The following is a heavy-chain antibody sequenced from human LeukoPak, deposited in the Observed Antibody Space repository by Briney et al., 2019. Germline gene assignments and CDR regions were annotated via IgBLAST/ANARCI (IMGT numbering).Heavy chain of an antibody. CDR3: ARDPGVVAFHYFDF. D-gene: IGHD3-3*01. CDR1: GFTFSSHA. Sequence: GGSLRLSCAASGFTFSSHAMAWGRQAPGKGPEWVSAIGGLGSSTYYGNSVKGRFTISRDNSKNTVYLQMDSLRVEDTAVYYCARDPGVVAFHYFDFWGQGALITVSS. J-gene: IGHJ4*02. CDR2: IGGLGSST. V-gene: IGHV3-23*01.